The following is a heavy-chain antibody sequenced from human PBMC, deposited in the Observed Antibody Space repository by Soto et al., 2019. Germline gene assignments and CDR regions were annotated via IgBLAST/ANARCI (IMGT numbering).Heavy chain of an antibody. Sequence: PSQTLSLTCAISGDSVSSNSAAWNWIRQSPSRGLEWLGRTYYRSKWYNDYAVSVKSRITINPDTSKNQFSLQLNSVTPEDTAVYYCASDGRMVRGGKLYYYGMDVWGQGTTVTVSS. D-gene: IGHD3-10*01. CDR3: ASDGRMVRGGKLYYYGMDV. CDR1: GDSVSSNSAA. V-gene: IGHV6-1*01. J-gene: IGHJ6*02. CDR2: TYYRSKWYN.